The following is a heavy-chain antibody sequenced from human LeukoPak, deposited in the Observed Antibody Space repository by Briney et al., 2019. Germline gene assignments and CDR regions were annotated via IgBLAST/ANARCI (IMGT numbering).Heavy chain of an antibody. Sequence: GSLRLSCEASGFTFSSHWMSWVRQAPGKGLEWVAIIKQDGSEKDYVDSVTGRFTISRDNAKNSLYLQMNSLRDEDTAVYYCARDTSAWRYGMDVWGQGTAVTVSS. CDR2: IKQDGSEK. V-gene: IGHV3-7*01. D-gene: IGHD6-19*01. CDR3: ARDTSAWRYGMDV. CDR1: GFTFSSHW. J-gene: IGHJ6*02.